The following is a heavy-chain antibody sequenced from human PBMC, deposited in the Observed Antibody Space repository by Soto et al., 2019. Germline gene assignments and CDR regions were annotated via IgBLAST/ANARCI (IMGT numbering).Heavy chain of an antibody. J-gene: IGHJ4*02. CDR3: ARGDGYNSNNFDY. V-gene: IGHV6-1*01. Sequence: QVQLQQSGPGLVKPSQTLSLTCAISGDSVSSNSAAWNWIRQSPSRGLEWLGRTYYRSKWYNDYALAVKSRITSNPVTSKNQFSLQLTSVTPEDTAVYYCARGDGYNSNNFDYWGQGTLVTVSS. CDR1: GDSVSSNSAA. D-gene: IGHD1-1*01. CDR2: TYYRSKWYN.